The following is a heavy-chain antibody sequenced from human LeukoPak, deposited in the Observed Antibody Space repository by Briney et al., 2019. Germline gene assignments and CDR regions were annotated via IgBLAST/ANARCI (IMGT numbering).Heavy chain of an antibody. J-gene: IGHJ6*02. CDR2: ISAYNGDT. CDR3: ARDQYQLLYSYYYYGMDV. V-gene: IGHV1-18*01. D-gene: IGHD2-2*02. Sequence: ASVKVSCKASGYTFTSYGISWVRQAPGQGLEWMGWISAYNGDTNYAQKLRGRVTMTTDTSTSTAYMELRSLRSDDTAVYYCARDQYQLLYSYYYYGMDVWGQGTTVTVSS. CDR1: GYTFTSYG.